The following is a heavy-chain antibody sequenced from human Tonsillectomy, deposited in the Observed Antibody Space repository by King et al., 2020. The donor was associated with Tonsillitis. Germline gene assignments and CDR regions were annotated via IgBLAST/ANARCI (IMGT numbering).Heavy chain of an antibody. CDR2: IYSGGST. CDR3: ARDPSDNGDRRGAFDV. CDR1: GLTVSSNY. J-gene: IGHJ3*01. Sequence: VQLVESGGGLIQPGGSLRLSCAASGLTVSSNYMSWVRQAPGKGLEWVSDIYSGGSTYYAGSVRGRFTISRDNSKNTVYLQMNSLKGEDTAVYYCARDPSDNGDRRGAFDVWGQGTIVTVSP. V-gene: IGHV3-53*01. D-gene: IGHD4-17*01.